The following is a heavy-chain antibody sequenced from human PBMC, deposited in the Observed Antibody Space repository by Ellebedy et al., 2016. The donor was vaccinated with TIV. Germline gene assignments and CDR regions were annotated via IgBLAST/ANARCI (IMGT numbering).Heavy chain of an antibody. D-gene: IGHD2-15*01. CDR1: GFTFSNYW. J-gene: IGHJ4*02. V-gene: IGHV3-7*03. CDR3: ARGYFSGGSCYYFDY. Sequence: GESLKISCVASGFTFSNYWMTWVRQAPGKGLEWVANINQDGSDKYYVDSVRGRFTISRNNAKNTLYLQMNSLRAEDTALYYCARGYFSGGSCYYFDYWGQGTLVTVSS. CDR2: INQDGSDK.